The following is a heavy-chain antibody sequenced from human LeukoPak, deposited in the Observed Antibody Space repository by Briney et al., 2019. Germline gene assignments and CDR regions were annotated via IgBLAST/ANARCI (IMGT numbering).Heavy chain of an antibody. J-gene: IGHJ4*02. CDR2: INHSGST. CDR1: GGSFSGYY. CDR3: ARDLMHYDILTGYYNENPFDY. V-gene: IGHV4-34*01. Sequence: SETLSLTCAVYGGSFSGYYWSWIRQPPGKGLEWIGEINHSGSTNYNPSLKSRVTISVDTSKNQFSLKLSSVTAADTAVYYCARDLMHYDILTGYYNENPFDYWGQGTLVTVSS. D-gene: IGHD3-9*01.